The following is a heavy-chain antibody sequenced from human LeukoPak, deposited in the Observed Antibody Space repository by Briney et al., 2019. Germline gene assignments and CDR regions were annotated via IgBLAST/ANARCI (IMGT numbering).Heavy chain of an antibody. CDR2: MDPNSGNT. D-gene: IGHD3-3*01. CDR3: AREGGGVYDFWSGYYRTYYYYYMDV. CDR1: GYTFTSYD. V-gene: IGHV1-8*03. J-gene: IGHJ6*03. Sequence: ASVKVSCKASGYTFTSYDINWVRQATGQGLEWMGWMDPNSGNTGYAQKFQGRVTITRNTSISTAYMELSRLRSEDTAVYYCAREGGGVYDFWSGYYRTYYYYYMDVWGKGTTVTVSS.